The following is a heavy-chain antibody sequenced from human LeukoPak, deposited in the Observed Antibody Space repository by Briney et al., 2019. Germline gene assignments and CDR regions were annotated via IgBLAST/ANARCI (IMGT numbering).Heavy chain of an antibody. CDR2: IYHSGST. J-gene: IGHJ4*02. CDR1: GYSISSGYY. CDR3: ARDGIEQWLGT. V-gene: IGHV4-38-2*02. D-gene: IGHD6-19*01. Sequence: PSETLSLTCTVSGYSISSGYYWGWIRQPPGKGLEWIGSIYHSGSTYYNPSLKSRVTISVDTSKNQFSLKLSSVTAADTAVYYCARDGIEQWLGTWGQGTLVTVSS.